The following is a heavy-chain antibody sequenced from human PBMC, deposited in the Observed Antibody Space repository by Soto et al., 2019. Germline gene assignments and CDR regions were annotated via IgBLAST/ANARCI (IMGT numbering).Heavy chain of an antibody. J-gene: IGHJ4*02. V-gene: IGHV4-34*01. D-gene: IGHD2-21*01. CDR1: GGSFSGYY. CDR3: VRAHTVATLFHRSKRGWSKFDY. Sequence: QVQLHQWGAGRLKPSETLSLTCAVYGGSFSGYYWSWVRQSPGRGLEWIGEINNSGSTEYNSSLKRRLTISVDTSKNQFSLRLTSEPAADTAVYYCVRAHTVATLFHRSKRGWSKFDYWGLGTLVTVSS. CDR2: INNSGST.